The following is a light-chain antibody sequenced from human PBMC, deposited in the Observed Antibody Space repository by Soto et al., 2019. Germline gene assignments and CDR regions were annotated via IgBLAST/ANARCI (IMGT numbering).Light chain of an antibody. J-gene: IGKJ4*01. CDR3: QQYGSSPLT. CDR1: QSVRSN. V-gene: IGKV3-15*01. Sequence: EIVMTQSPATLSVSPGERATLSCRASQSVRSNLAWYQQKPGQAPRLLIYDAYTRATGIPARFSGSGSGTDFILTISSLQSEDFAVYYCQQYGSSPLTFGGGTKVEIK. CDR2: DAY.